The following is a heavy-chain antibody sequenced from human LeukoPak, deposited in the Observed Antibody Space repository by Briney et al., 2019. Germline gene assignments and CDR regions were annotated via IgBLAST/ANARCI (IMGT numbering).Heavy chain of an antibody. V-gene: IGHV4-39*01. CDR1: GGSISSSSYY. Sequence: SETLSLTCTVSGGSISSSSYYWGWIRQPPGKGLEWIGSIYYSGSTYYNPSLKSRVTISVDTSKNQFSLKLSSVTASDTAVYYCGGQGATGPGIAYWGQGTLVTVSS. CDR2: IYYSGST. CDR3: GGQGATGPGIAY. D-gene: IGHD6-13*01. J-gene: IGHJ4*02.